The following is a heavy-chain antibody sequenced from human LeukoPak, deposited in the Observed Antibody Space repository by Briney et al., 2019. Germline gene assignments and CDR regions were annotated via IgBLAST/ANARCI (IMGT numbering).Heavy chain of an antibody. D-gene: IGHD2-21*02. CDR1: GGAISSYNYY. CDR2: IHSSGRT. CDR3: ARRVVVTDDSVHDPFDI. J-gene: IGHJ3*02. V-gene: IGHV4-61*02. Sequence: PSETLSLTCTVSGGAISSYNYYWTWIRQPAGKGLEWIARIHSSGRTNYDSSLKSRATIFLDTSRNQFSLKLSSVTAADTAVYYCARRVVVTDDSVHDPFDIWGQGTMVIVSS.